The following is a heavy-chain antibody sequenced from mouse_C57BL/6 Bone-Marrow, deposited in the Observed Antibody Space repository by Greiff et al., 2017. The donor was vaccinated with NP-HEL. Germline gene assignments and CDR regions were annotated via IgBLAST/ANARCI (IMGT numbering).Heavy chain of an antibody. CDR3: ARDGATVVAKNSYYYAMDY. CDR2: ISYDGSN. D-gene: IGHD1-1*01. Sequence: EVQLQESGPGLVKPSQSLSLTCSVTGYSITSGYYWNWIRQFPGNKLEWMGYISYDGSNNYNPSLKNRISSTRDTSKNQFFLKLNSVTTEDTATYYCARDGATVVAKNSYYYAMDYWGQGTSVTVSS. CDR1: GYSITSGYY. J-gene: IGHJ4*01. V-gene: IGHV3-6*01.